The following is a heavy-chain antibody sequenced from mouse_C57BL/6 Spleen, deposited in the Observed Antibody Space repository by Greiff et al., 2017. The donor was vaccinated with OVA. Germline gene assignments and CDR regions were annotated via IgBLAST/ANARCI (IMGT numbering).Heavy chain of an antibody. CDR2: IWSGGST. CDR3: ARKDYDYDEGFAY. CDR1: GFSLTSYG. D-gene: IGHD2-4*01. J-gene: IGHJ3*01. Sequence: QVQLQQSGPGLVQPSQSLSITCTVSGFSLTSYGVHWVRQSPGTGLEWLGVIWSGGSTDYNAAFISRLSISKDNSKSQVFFKMNSLQADDTAIYYCARKDYDYDEGFAYWGQGTLVTVSA. V-gene: IGHV2-2*01.